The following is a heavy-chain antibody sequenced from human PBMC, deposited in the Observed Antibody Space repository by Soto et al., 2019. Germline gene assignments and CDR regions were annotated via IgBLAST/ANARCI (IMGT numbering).Heavy chain of an antibody. Sequence: EVQLLESGGGLVLPGGSLRLSCAASGFTFSSYAMSWVRQAPGKGLEWVSAISGRGGSTYYADSVKGRFTISRDNSKNTLYLQMNSLRAEDTAVYYCAKRLSITGTTPFDYWGQGTLVTVSS. CDR3: AKRLSITGTTPFDY. CDR1: GFTFSSYA. CDR2: ISGRGGST. D-gene: IGHD1-20*01. V-gene: IGHV3-23*01. J-gene: IGHJ4*02.